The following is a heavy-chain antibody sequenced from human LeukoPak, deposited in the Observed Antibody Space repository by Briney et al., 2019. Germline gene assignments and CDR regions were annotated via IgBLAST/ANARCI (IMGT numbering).Heavy chain of an antibody. Sequence: ASVKVSCKASGYTLTGYYMHWVRRAPGQGLEWMGWINPNSGGTNYAQKFQGWVTMTRDTSISTAYMELSRLRSDDTAVYYCARESIAAAAPFDYWGQGTLVTVSS. V-gene: IGHV1-2*04. J-gene: IGHJ4*02. CDR1: GYTLTGYY. CDR3: ARESIAAAAPFDY. CDR2: INPNSGGT. D-gene: IGHD6-13*01.